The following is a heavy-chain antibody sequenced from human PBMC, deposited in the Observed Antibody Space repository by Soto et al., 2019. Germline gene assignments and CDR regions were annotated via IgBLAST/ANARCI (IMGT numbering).Heavy chain of an antibody. J-gene: IGHJ6*02. V-gene: IGHV1-2*04. D-gene: IGHD3-10*01. CDR2: INPNSGGT. CDR1: GYTFTGYY. CDR3: ARERVRGVIVTNYGMDV. Sequence: ASVKVSCKASGYTFTGYYMHWVRQAPGRGLEWMGWINPNSGGTNYAQKFQGWVTMTRDTSISTAYMELSRLRSDDTAVYYCARERVRGVIVTNYGMDVWGQGTTVTVSS.